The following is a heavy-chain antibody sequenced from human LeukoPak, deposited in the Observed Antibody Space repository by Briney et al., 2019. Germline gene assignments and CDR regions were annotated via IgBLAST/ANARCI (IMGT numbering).Heavy chain of an antibody. V-gene: IGHV4-38-2*02. D-gene: IGHD6-13*01. CDR3: AIRFGRLEAGGTPFDS. J-gene: IGHJ4*02. CDR2: LCQSGST. CDR1: GYSISSGHC. Sequence: PSETLSLTCTVSGYSISSGHCWGWIRQPPGKGLEWIGSLCQSGSTYFNPSLKSRVSISVDTSKNQFSLKLSSVTAADTALYYCAIRFGRLEAGGTPFDSWGQGTLVTVSS.